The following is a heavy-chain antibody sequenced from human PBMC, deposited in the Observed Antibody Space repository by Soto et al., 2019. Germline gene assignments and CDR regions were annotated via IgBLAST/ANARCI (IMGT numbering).Heavy chain of an antibody. Sequence: SETLSLTCTVSGGSISSSSYYWGWIRQPPGKGLEWIGSIYYSGSTYYNPSLKSRVTISVDTSKNQFSLKLSSVTAADTAVYYCARLGYYDFWSGYYTRWFDPWGQGTLV. CDR3: ARLGYYDFWSGYYTRWFDP. J-gene: IGHJ5*02. CDR2: IYYSGST. CDR1: GGSISSSSYY. D-gene: IGHD3-3*01. V-gene: IGHV4-39*01.